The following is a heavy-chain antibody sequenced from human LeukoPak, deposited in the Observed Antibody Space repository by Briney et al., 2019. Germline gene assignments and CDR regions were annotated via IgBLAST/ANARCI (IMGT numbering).Heavy chain of an antibody. J-gene: IGHJ4*02. D-gene: IGHD3-3*01. CDR1: GGSFSGYY. Sequence: SETLSLTCVVYGGSFSGYYWGWIRQPPGKGLEWIGSIYYSGSTYYNPSLKSRVTISVDTSKNQFSLKLSSVTAADTAVYYCARQGPYYDFWSGYQRPPYYFDYWGQGTLVTVSS. CDR2: IYYSGST. V-gene: IGHV4-39*01. CDR3: ARQGPYYDFWSGYQRPPYYFDY.